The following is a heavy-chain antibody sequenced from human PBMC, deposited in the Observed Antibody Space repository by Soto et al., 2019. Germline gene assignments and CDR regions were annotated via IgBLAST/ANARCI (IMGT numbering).Heavy chain of an antibody. D-gene: IGHD2-2*03. CDR1: GGTFSSYA. Sequence: QVQLVQSGAEVKKPGSSVKVSCKASGGTFSSYAISWVRQAPGQGLEWMGGIIPIFGTANYAQKFQGRVTITADKSTSTADMELSSLRSEETAVYYCARSAPGYCSRTSCLTHYYYGMDVWGQGTTVPGSS. J-gene: IGHJ6*02. CDR3: ARSAPGYCSRTSCLTHYYYGMDV. CDR2: IIPIFGTA. V-gene: IGHV1-69*06.